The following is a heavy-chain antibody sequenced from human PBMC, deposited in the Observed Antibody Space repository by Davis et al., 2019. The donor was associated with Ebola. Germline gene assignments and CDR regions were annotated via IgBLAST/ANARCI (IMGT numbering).Heavy chain of an antibody. CDR3: SKRTILRD. Sequence: GESLKIPCAAPGFTFSSYAMHWVRQAPGNGLAWVAVISYDGSNKYYADSVKGRFTISRDNSKNTLYLQMNSLRAEDTAVYYCSKRTILRDWGQGTLVTVSS. J-gene: IGHJ4*02. CDR1: GFTFSSYA. V-gene: IGHV3-30-3*01. D-gene: IGHD4-17*01. CDR2: ISYDGSNK.